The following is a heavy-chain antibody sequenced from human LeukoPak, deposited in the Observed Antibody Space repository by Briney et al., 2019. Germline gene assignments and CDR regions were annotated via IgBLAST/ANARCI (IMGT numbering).Heavy chain of an antibody. J-gene: IGHJ3*02. CDR2: IYYSGST. CDR3: ARDAWYYYDSSGSGDAFDT. V-gene: IGHV4-59*01. Sequence: PWETLSLTCTVSGGSISSYYWSWIRQPPGKGLEWIGYIYYSGSTNYNPSLKSRVTISVDTSKNQFSLKLSSVTAADTAVYYCARDAWYYYDSSGSGDAFDTWGQGTMVTVSS. D-gene: IGHD3-22*01. CDR1: GGSISSYY.